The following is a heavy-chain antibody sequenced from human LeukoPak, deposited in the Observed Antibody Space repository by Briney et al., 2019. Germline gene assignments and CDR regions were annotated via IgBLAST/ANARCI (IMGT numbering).Heavy chain of an antibody. J-gene: IGHJ6*04. CDR3: AELGITMIGGV. CDR2: ISSSGSTI. Sequence: GGSLRLSCAASGFTFSAYNMNWVRQAPGKGLEWVSYISSSGSTIYYADSVKGRFTISRDSAKNSLYLQMNSLRAEDTAVYYCAELGITMIGGVWGKGTTVTISS. V-gene: IGHV3-48*04. CDR1: GFTFSAYN. D-gene: IGHD3-10*02.